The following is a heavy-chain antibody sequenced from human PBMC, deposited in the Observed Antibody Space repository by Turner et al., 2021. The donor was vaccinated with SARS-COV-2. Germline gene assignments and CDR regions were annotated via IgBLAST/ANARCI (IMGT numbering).Heavy chain of an antibody. V-gene: IGHV1-8*01. D-gene: IGHD2-2*02. CDR3: ARGSYCSSTKCYTGGWIDP. CDR2: MNPNSGNT. J-gene: IGHJ5*02. CDR1: GYTFTSYD. Sequence: QVQLVQSGAEVKNPGASVTVSCKASGYTFTSYDINWVRQATGQGLEWMGWMNPNSGNTGYAQKFQGRVTMTRNTSISTAYMELSSLRSEDTAVYYCARGSYCSSTKCYTGGWIDPWGQGTLVTVSS.